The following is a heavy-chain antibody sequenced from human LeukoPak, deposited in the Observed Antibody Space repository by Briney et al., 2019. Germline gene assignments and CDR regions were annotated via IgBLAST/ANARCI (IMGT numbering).Heavy chain of an antibody. CDR2: ITTTGGST. D-gene: IGHD3-10*01. J-gene: IGHJ4*02. CDR3: SKSSGFHDY. Sequence: GGSLRLFCAASGFTFSSYAMTWVRQAPGKGLEWVSTITTTGGSTYYADSVKGRFTISRDNSKNTLHLQMNNLRAEDTAVYYCSKSSGFHDYWGQGTLVTVSS. CDR1: GFTFSSYA. V-gene: IGHV3-23*01.